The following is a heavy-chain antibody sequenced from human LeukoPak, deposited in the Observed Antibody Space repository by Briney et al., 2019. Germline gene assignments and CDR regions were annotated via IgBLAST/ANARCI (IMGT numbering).Heavy chain of an antibody. D-gene: IGHD3-3*01. V-gene: IGHV4-61*02. J-gene: IGHJ6*04. CDR3: ARVVAYDFWSGYGDV. CDR1: GGSISSGSYY. Sequence: SQTLSLTCTVSGGSISSGSYYWRWIRQPAGKGLEWIGRIYTSGSTNYNHSLKSRVTISVATSKNQFSLKLSSGTAADTAVYYCARVVAYDFWSGYGDVWGKGTTVTVSS. CDR2: IYTSGST.